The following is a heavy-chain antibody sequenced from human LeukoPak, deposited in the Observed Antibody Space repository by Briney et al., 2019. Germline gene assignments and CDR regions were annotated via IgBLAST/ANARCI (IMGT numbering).Heavy chain of an antibody. CDR2: INPNSGDT. CDR1: GYTFTGYY. Sequence: ASVKVSCKASGYTFTGYYMHWVRQAPGQGLEWMGWINPNSGDTNYAQKLQGRVTMTTDTSTNTAYMELRSLRSDDTAVYYCARAEYYYGSGSYCRYWGQGTLVTVSS. CDR3: ARAEYYYGSGSYCRY. D-gene: IGHD3-10*01. J-gene: IGHJ4*02. V-gene: IGHV1-2*02.